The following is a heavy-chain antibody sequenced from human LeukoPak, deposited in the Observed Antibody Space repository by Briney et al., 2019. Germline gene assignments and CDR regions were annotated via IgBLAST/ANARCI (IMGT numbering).Heavy chain of an antibody. Sequence: SVKVSRKASGGTFSSYAISWVRQAPGQGLEWMGRIIPIFGTANYAQKFQGRVTITTDESTSTAYMELSSLRSEDTAVYYCAREPPGDYDLYDAFDIWGQGTMVTVSS. CDR1: GGTFSSYA. CDR2: IIPIFGTA. J-gene: IGHJ3*02. D-gene: IGHD4-17*01. V-gene: IGHV1-69*05. CDR3: AREPPGDYDLYDAFDI.